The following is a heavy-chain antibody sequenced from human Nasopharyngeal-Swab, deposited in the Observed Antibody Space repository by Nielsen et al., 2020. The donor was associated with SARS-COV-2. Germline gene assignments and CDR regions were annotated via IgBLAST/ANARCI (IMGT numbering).Heavy chain of an antibody. CDR1: GGTFSSYA. CDR2: IIPIFGTA. J-gene: IGHJ6*03. V-gene: IGHV1-69*13. D-gene: IGHD3-3*01. CDR3: ARALTIFEVATQPYYYMDV. Sequence: SVKVSCKASGGTFSSYAISWVRQAPGQGLEWMGGIIPIFGTANYAQKFQGRVTITADESTSKAYMELSSLRSEDTAVYYCARALTIFEVATQPYYYMDVWGKGTTVTVSS.